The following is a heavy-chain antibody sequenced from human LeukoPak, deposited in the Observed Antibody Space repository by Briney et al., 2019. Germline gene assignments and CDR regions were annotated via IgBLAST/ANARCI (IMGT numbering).Heavy chain of an antibody. Sequence: PSETLSLSCAVYGGSFSGYYWSWIPQPPGKGLEWVGEINHSGSTNNNPSLKSRVTISVDTSKNQFSLKLSSVTAADTAVYYCAREPQKYYYYGMDVWGQGTTVTVSS. V-gene: IGHV4-34*01. D-gene: IGHD1-26*01. CDR1: GGSFSGYY. CDR2: INHSGST. CDR3: AREPQKYYYYGMDV. J-gene: IGHJ6*02.